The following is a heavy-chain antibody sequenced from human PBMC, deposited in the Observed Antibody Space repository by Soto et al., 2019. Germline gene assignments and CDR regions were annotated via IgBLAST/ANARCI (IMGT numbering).Heavy chain of an antibody. Sequence: QVQLVQSGAEVKKPGASVKVSCQASGYIFSNYGISWVRQAPGQGLEWMGWIGPYNGNTDHAQNFQGRVTMTTDTSTNTAYMELRSLRSDDTAFYYCARCYCSVGSCFTCWHFDLWGRGTLVTVS. V-gene: IGHV1-18*01. CDR2: IGPYNGNT. D-gene: IGHD2-15*01. J-gene: IGHJ2*01. CDR1: GYIFSNYG. CDR3: ARCYCSVGSCFTCWHFDL.